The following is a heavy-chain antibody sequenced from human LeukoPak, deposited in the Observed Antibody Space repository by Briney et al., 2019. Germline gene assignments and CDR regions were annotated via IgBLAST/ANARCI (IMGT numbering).Heavy chain of an antibody. V-gene: IGHV4-34*01. CDR1: GGSFSGYY. Sequence: PSETLSLTCAVYGGSFSGYYWSWIRQPPGKGLEWIGEINHSGSTNYNPSLKSRVTISVDTSKNQFSLKLSSVTAADTAVCYCARGGYGSGSLSSGYMDVWGKGTTVTVSS. CDR3: ARGGYGSGSLSSGYMDV. D-gene: IGHD3-10*01. CDR2: INHSGST. J-gene: IGHJ6*03.